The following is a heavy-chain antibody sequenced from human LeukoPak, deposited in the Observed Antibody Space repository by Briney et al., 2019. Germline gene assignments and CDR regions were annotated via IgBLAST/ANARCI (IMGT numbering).Heavy chain of an antibody. CDR3: ARDYGGWFDP. D-gene: IGHD4-17*01. CDR1: GFTFSSYR. CDR2: ISSRSSYI. Sequence: PGGSLRLSCAGSGFTFSSYRMNSVRQAPGKGVEGESSISSRSSYIYYADSGKGRFTISRDNAKNSLYLQMNSLRAEGTAVYYCARDYGGWFDPRGQGTLLTVSS. J-gene: IGHJ5*02. V-gene: IGHV3-21*01.